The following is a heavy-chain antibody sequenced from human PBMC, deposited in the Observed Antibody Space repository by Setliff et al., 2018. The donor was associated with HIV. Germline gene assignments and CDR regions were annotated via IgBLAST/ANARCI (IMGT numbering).Heavy chain of an antibody. CDR3: ARVSRLHPFDP. D-gene: IGHD2-15*01. CDR2: IYYTGIP. CDR1: GTSINSHY. V-gene: IGHV4-59*11. J-gene: IGHJ5*02. Sequence: SETLSLTCTVSGTSINSHYWSWIRQTPGKGQQWIGLIYYTGIPTYNPSLEGRITMSVDRSKNQFSLRLTSVTAADTAMYYCARVSRLHPFDPWGQGTLVTVSS.